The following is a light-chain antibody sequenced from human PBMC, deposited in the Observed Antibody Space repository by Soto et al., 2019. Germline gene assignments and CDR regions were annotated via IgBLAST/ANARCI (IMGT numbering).Light chain of an antibody. Sequence: EIVMTQSPATLSVTPGDRATLSCRASQSVSSNLAWYQQKPGQAPRLLIYGASTRATGIPARFSGSGSGTEFTLTISSLQSEDFAFYYCQQCNNWPRTFGQGTKVDIK. CDR3: QQCNNWPRT. V-gene: IGKV3-15*01. J-gene: IGKJ1*01. CDR1: QSVSSN. CDR2: GAS.